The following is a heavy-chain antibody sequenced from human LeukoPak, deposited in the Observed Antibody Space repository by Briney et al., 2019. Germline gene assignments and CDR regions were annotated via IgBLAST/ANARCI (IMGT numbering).Heavy chain of an antibody. J-gene: IGHJ4*02. CDR1: GYTFTSYY. V-gene: IGHV1-46*01. CDR3: VHESSRAYCGGDCSSPESY. Sequence: ASVKVSCKASGYTFTSYYMHWVRQAPGQGLEWMGIINTSGGRTSYAQKFQGRVTITADKSTSTAYMELSSLRSEDTAVYYCVHESSRAYCGGDCSSPESYWGQGTLVTVSS. CDR2: INTSGGRT. D-gene: IGHD2-21*01.